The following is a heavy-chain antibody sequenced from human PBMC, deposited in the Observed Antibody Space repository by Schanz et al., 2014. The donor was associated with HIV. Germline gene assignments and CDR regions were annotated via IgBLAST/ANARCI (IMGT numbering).Heavy chain of an antibody. CDR2: ISSSGGST. Sequence: EVHLSESGGGLVQPGESVTIACVASGFTFSSFAMTWVRQVPGKGLEWVSTISSSGGSTYSADSVKGRFTISRDNSKNTLFLQMNSVKVDDTAVYFCAKGRYMGATLVQFDYWGQGTLVTVPS. J-gene: IGHJ4*02. CDR3: AKGRYMGATLVQFDY. CDR1: GFTFSSFA. V-gene: IGHV3-23*01. D-gene: IGHD1-26*01.